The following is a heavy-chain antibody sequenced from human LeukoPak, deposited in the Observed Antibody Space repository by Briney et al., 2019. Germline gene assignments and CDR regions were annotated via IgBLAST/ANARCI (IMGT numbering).Heavy chain of an antibody. CDR3: ARRAGAYSHPYDY. D-gene: IGHD4/OR15-4a*01. Sequence: GGSLRLSCTVSGFTVGSNSMSWVRQAPGKGLEWVSFIYSDNTHYSDSVKGRFTISRDNSKDTLYLQMNSLRAADTAVYYCARRAGAYSHPYDYWGQGTLVTVSS. CDR2: IYSDNT. CDR1: GFTVGSNS. V-gene: IGHV3-53*01. J-gene: IGHJ4*02.